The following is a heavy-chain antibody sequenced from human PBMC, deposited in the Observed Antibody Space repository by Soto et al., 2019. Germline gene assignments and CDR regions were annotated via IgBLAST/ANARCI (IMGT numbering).Heavy chain of an antibody. J-gene: IGHJ4*02. V-gene: IGHV3-53*01. CDR2: IYSGGGT. CDR1: DFTVGNNY. D-gene: IGHD2-21*02. Sequence: GGSLRLSCAASDFTVGNNYMTWVRQAPGKGLEWVSVIYSGGGTMYTDSVKGRFTISRDSSKNTLYLQMNSLRAEDTAVYYCAKDVISGDGFWLMDHWGQGTLVTVSS. CDR3: AKDVISGDGFWLMDH.